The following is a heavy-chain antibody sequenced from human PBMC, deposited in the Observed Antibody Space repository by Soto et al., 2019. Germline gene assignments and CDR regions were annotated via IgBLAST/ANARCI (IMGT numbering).Heavy chain of an antibody. CDR3: ARGADYDFWSGPADAFDI. J-gene: IGHJ3*02. CDR2: INPNSGGT. D-gene: IGHD3-3*01. Sequence: QVQLVQSGAEVKKPGASVKVSCKASGYTFTGYYMHWVRQAPGQGLEWMGWINPNSGGTNYAQKFQGWVTMPRDTSISTAYMELSRLRSDDTAVYYCARGADYDFWSGPADAFDIWGQGTMVTVSS. CDR1: GYTFTGYY. V-gene: IGHV1-2*04.